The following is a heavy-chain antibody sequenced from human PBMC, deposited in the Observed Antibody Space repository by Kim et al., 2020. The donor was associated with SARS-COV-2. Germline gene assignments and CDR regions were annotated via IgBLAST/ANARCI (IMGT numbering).Heavy chain of an antibody. V-gene: IGHV3-11*04. Sequence: GGSLRLSCAASGFTFSDYYMSWIRQAPGKGLEWVSYISSSGSTIYYADSVKGRFTISRDNAKNSLYLQMNSLRAEDTAVYYCARAGEGGTYCGGDCYSILGGVAFDIWGQGTMVTVSS. CDR2: ISSSGSTI. CDR3: ARAGEGGTYCGGDCYSILGGVAFDI. J-gene: IGHJ3*02. D-gene: IGHD2-21*02. CDR1: GFTFSDYY.